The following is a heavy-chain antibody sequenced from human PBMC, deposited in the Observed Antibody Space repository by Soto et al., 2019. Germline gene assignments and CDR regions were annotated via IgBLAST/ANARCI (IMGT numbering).Heavy chain of an antibody. D-gene: IGHD1-1*01. CDR1: GFTFSSYW. CDR2: VKYDASQT. V-gene: IGHV3-7*01. Sequence: GGSLRLSCADSGFTFSSYWMSWVRQAPGKGLEWVANVKYDASQTYYVGSVKGRFTLSRDNAKNSRYLQMNCLIAEDTAVYYCTRDFQGPLDYGMDVWGLGTTVTVSS. CDR3: TRDFQGPLDYGMDV. J-gene: IGHJ6*02.